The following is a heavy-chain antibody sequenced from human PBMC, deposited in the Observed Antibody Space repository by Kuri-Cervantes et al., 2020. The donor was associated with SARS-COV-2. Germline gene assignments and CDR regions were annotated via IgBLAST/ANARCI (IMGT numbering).Heavy chain of an antibody. Sequence: GGPLRLSCAASGFTFSSYAIKWVRQAPGKGLEWVAVVSYDGSNKYYADSVKGRFTISRDNSKNTLYLQMNSLRAEDTAVYYCARDLLLYYDSSGYHNWFDPWGQGTLVTVSS. CDR3: ARDLLLYYDSSGYHNWFDP. V-gene: IGHV3-30-3*01. CDR2: VSYDGSNK. D-gene: IGHD3-22*01. J-gene: IGHJ5*02. CDR1: GFTFSSYA.